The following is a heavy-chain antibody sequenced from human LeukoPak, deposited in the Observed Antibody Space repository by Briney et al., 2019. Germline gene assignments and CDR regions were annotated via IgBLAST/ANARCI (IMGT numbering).Heavy chain of an antibody. CDR2: IDTDGSGT. CDR3: ARVVPPTDYGSGSYFWDPYYFDY. D-gene: IGHD3-10*01. Sequence: GGSLRLSCAASGFTFSSYAMSWVRQAPGKGLVWVSRIDTDGSGTSYADSVKGRFTISRDNAKKTVFLQMNSLRAEDTAVYYCARVVPPTDYGSGSYFWDPYYFDYWGQGTLVTVSS. J-gene: IGHJ4*02. CDR1: GFTFSSYA. V-gene: IGHV3-74*01.